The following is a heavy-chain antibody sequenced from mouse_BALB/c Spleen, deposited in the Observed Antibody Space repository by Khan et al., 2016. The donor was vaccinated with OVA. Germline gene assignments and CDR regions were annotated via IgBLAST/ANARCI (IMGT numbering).Heavy chain of an antibody. D-gene: IGHD1-1*01. CDR2: ISSGSSTI. Sequence: EVELVESGGGLVQPGGSRKLSCAASGFTFSSFGMHWFRQAPEKGLEWVAYISSGSSTIYYADTVKGRFTISRDNPKNTLFLQRTSLRSEDTAMYYCVRDYYGSSYMTYWGQGTLVTVSA. J-gene: IGHJ3*01. V-gene: IGHV5-17*02. CDR1: GFTFSSFG. CDR3: VRDYYGSSYMTY.